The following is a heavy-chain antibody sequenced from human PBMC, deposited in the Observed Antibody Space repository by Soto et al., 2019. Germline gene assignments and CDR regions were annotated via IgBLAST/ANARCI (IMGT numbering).Heavy chain of an antibody. D-gene: IGHD2-8*01. CDR2: ISGYNGDT. CDR1: GYTFSRYG. V-gene: IGHV1-18*01. Sequence: QGQLVQSGPEAKKPGASVKVSCKASGYTFSRYGISWVRQAPGQGLEWMGWISGYNGDTKYEQKVQGRVTMTIDTSTYTGYMEWRSLTSDDTAIHYCAKNGQPPYYYYGMDVWGQGTTVTVSS. CDR3: AKNGQPPYYYYGMDV. J-gene: IGHJ6*02.